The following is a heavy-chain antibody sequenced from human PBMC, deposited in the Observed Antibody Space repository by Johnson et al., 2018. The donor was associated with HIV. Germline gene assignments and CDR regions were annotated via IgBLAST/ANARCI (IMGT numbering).Heavy chain of an antibody. D-gene: IGHD3-22*01. CDR2: ISYDGSNK. J-gene: IGHJ3*02. CDR3: ARDSRSSEYPEAFDI. Sequence: QVQLVESGGCVVQPGRSLRLSCAASGFTFSSYAMHWVRQAPGKGLEWVTLISYDGSNKYYADSVKGRFTISRDNSKNTLYLQMNSLRPEDTAVYYCARDSRSSEYPEAFDIWGQGTVVTVSS. V-gene: IGHV3-30-3*01. CDR1: GFTFSSYA.